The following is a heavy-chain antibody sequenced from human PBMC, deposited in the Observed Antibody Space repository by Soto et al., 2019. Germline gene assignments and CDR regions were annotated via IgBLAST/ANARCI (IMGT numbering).Heavy chain of an antibody. V-gene: IGHV3-74*01. CDR3: ARLGYYYDSSGSYSGYFDY. CDR2: ITPDGSAT. CDR1: GFTFSSYW. D-gene: IGHD3-22*01. Sequence: GGSLRLSCAASGFTFSSYWMHWVRQAPGKGLVWVSRITPDGSATNYADSVKGRFTISRDNSKNTLYLQMNSLKASDTAMYYCARLGYYYDSSGSYSGYFDYWGQGTLVTVSS. J-gene: IGHJ4*02.